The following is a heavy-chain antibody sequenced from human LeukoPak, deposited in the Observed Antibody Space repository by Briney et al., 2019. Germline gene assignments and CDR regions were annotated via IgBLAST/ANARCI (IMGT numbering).Heavy chain of an antibody. CDR3: ARLQGHYDILTGRLTYYYMDV. CDR1: GGSISSYY. V-gene: IGHV4-59*08. D-gene: IGHD3-9*01. J-gene: IGHJ6*03. CDR2: IYYSGST. Sequence: SETLSLTCTVSGGSISSYYWTWIRQPPGKGLEWIGYIYYSGSTNYNPSLKSRVTISIDTSKNQFSLKLSSVSAADTAVYYCARLQGHYDILTGRLTYYYMDVWGKGTTVTVSS.